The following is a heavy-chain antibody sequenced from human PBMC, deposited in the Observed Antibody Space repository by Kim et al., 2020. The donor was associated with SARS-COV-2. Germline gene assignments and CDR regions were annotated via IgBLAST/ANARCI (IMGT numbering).Heavy chain of an antibody. J-gene: IGHJ3*02. Sequence: SPKGRVTISVDTSKNPFSLKLSSVTAADTAVYYCARAPITMIVVVKAFDIWGQGTMVTVSS. D-gene: IGHD3-22*01. CDR3: ARAPITMIVVVKAFDI. V-gene: IGHV4-31*02.